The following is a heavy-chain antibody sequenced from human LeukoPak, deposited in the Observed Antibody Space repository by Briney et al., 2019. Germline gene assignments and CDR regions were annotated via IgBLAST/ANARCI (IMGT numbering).Heavy chain of an antibody. J-gene: IGHJ5*02. D-gene: IGHD5-24*01. CDR3: AREGAPRDGYNLVGWFDP. Sequence: GASVKVSCKASGYTFTSDGISWVRQAPGQGLEWMGWISAYNGNTNYAQKLQGRVTMTTDTSTSTAYMELRSLRSDDTAVYYCAREGAPRDGYNLVGWFDPWGQGTLVTVSS. V-gene: IGHV1-18*01. CDR1: GYTFTSDG. CDR2: ISAYNGNT.